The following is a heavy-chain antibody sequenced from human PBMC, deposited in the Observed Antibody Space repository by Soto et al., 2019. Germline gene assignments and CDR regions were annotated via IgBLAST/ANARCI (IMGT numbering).Heavy chain of an antibody. D-gene: IGHD1-26*01. Sequence: EVQLLESGGGLVQPGGSLRLSCAASGFTFSSYAMRWVRQAPVKGLEWVSAIRGSGGSTYYADSVKGRFTISRDNSKNTLYLQMNSLRAEDTAVYYCARRGSGSYYDYWGQGTLVTFSS. CDR2: IRGSGGST. CDR1: GFTFSSYA. V-gene: IGHV3-23*01. CDR3: ARRGSGSYYDY. J-gene: IGHJ4*02.